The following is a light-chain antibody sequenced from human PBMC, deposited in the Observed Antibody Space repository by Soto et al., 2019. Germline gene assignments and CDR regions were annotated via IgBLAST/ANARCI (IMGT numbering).Light chain of an antibody. V-gene: IGKV1-5*01. CDR1: QSINSW. CDR3: QQYKNYPFT. Sequence: DIHMTQSPSTLSASLGDRVSITCRASQSINSWLAWYQQKPGKAPKLLIYDASSLQSGVPSRFSGSESGAEFTLTSSGLQPDDVATYYCQQYKNYPFTFGPGTKV. CDR2: DAS. J-gene: IGKJ3*01.